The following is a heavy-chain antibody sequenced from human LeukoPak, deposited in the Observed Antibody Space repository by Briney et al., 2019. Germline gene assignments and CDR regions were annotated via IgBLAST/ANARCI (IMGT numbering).Heavy chain of an antibody. V-gene: IGHV3-7*03. Sequence: GGSLRLSCAASGFTFSSYWMSWVRQAPGKGLEWVANIKQDGSEKYYVDSVKSRFTISRDNAKNSLYLQMNSLRAEDTAVYYCARESRIQLWLEVDPAFDYWGQGTLVTVSS. CDR3: ARESRIQLWLEVDPAFDY. CDR2: IKQDGSEK. D-gene: IGHD5-18*01. J-gene: IGHJ4*02. CDR1: GFTFSSYW.